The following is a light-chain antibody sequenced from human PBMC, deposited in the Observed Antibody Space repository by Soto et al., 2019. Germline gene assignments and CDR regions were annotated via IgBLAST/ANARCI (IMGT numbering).Light chain of an antibody. V-gene: IGLV1-36*01. CDR2: YDD. Sequence: QSVLTQPPSVSEAPRQRVTISCSGSSSNIGNNAVNWYQQLPGKAPKLLIFYDDLLPSWGSARFSGSKSCTSASLAISGLQSEDEADYYCAAWDDSLNDVVFGGGTKLTVL. CDR3: AAWDDSLNDVV. J-gene: IGLJ2*01. CDR1: SSNIGNNA.